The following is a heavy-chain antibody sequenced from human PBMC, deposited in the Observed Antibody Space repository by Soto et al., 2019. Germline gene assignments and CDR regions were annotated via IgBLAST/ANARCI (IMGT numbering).Heavy chain of an antibody. Sequence: LRLSCAASGFTFSSYWMHWVRQAPGKGLVWVSRINSDGSSTSYADSVKGRFTISRDNAKNTLYLQMNSLRAEDTAVYYCAKALATGTLGGFDIWGQGTMVTVSS. CDR1: GFTFSSYW. D-gene: IGHD1-1*01. CDR2: INSDGSST. V-gene: IGHV3-74*01. CDR3: AKALATGTLGGFDI. J-gene: IGHJ3*02.